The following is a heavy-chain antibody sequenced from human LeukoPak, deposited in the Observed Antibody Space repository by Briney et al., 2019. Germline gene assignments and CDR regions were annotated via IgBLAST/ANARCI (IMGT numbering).Heavy chain of an antibody. Sequence: GGSLRLSCAASGFTFSSYGMHWVRQAPGKGLEWVAVISYDGSNKYYADSVKGRFTISRDNSKNTLYLQMNSLRAEDTAVYHCVSTRFDYWGQGTLVIVSS. CDR3: VSTRFDY. V-gene: IGHV3-30*03. D-gene: IGHD4-11*01. CDR2: ISYDGSNK. CDR1: GFTFSSYG. J-gene: IGHJ4*02.